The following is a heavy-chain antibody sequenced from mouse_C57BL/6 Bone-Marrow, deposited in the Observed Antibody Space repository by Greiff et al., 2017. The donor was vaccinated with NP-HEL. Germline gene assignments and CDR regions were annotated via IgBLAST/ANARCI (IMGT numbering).Heavy chain of an antibody. CDR1: GYSFTDYN. D-gene: IGHD1-1*01. CDR3: ARDNYYGSSYYVFAY. CDR2: INPNYGTT. Sequence: VQLKESGPELVKPGASVKISCKASGYSFTDYNMNWVKQSNGKSLEWIGVINPNYGTTSYNQKFKGKATLTVDQSSSTAYMQLNSLTSEDSAVYYCARDNYYGSSYYVFAYWGQGTLVTVSA. J-gene: IGHJ3*01. V-gene: IGHV1-39*01.